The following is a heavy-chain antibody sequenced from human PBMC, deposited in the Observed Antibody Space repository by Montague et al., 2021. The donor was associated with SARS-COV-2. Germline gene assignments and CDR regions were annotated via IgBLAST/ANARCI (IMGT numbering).Heavy chain of an antibody. V-gene: IGHV4-59*01. Sequence: SETLSLTCTVSGGSISGYYWSWIRQPPGTGLEWIGYIHDSGKTYYNPSLRSRVTISVDTSKNQFSLKMTSVTAADTAVYYCARRPWDFSYDYWGQGTLVTVSS. CDR2: IHDSGKT. CDR3: ARRPWDFSYDY. J-gene: IGHJ4*02. D-gene: IGHD1-26*01. CDR1: GGSISGYY.